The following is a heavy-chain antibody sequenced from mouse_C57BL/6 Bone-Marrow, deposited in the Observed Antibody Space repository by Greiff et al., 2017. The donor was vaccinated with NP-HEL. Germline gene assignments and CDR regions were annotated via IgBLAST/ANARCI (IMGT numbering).Heavy chain of an antibody. CDR2: INPNNGGT. Sequence: VQLQQSGPELVKPGASVKIPCKASGYTFTDYNMDWVKQSHGKSLEWIGDINPNNGGTIYNQKFKGKATLTVDKSSSTAYMELRSLTSEDTAVYYCARRIYYGNYGGMDYWGQGTSVTVSS. CDR3: ARRIYYGNYGGMDY. J-gene: IGHJ4*01. CDR1: GYTFTDYN. V-gene: IGHV1-18*01. D-gene: IGHD2-1*01.